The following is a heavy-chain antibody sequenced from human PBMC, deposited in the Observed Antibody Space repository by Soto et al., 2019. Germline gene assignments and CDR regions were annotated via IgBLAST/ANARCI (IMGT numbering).Heavy chain of an antibody. J-gene: IGHJ4*02. Sequence: QVQLVQSGAEVKKPGSSVKVSCKASGGTFSSYAISWVRQAPGQGLEWMGGIIPIFGTANYAQKFQGRVTITADESTSTAYMELSSLRSEDTAVYYCARGFLGHCSSTSCRPYFDYWGQGTLVTVSS. CDR2: IIPIFGTA. CDR3: ARGFLGHCSSTSCRPYFDY. V-gene: IGHV1-69*01. CDR1: GGTFSSYA. D-gene: IGHD2-2*01.